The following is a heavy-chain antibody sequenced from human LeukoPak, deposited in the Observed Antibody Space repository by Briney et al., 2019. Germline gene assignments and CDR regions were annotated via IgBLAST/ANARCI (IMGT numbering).Heavy chain of an antibody. V-gene: IGHV4-34*01. J-gene: IGHJ4*02. CDR2: INHSGST. CDR1: GESFSGHY. CDR3: ARPRYGSGSLDS. D-gene: IGHD3-10*01. Sequence: SETLSLTCAVYGESFSGHYWTWIRQPPGRGLEWIGEINHSGSTTSNPSLNNRGTISVDTSKNQFPLKLTSVTAADTAVYYCARPRYGSGSLDSWGQGTLVTVSS.